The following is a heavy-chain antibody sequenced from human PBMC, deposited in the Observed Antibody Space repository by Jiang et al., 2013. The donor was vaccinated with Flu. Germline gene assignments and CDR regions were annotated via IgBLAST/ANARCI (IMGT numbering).Heavy chain of an antibody. CDR1: GFTVSSNY. Sequence: QLVESGGGLIQPGGSLRLSCAASGFTVSSNYMSWVRQAPGKGLEWVSVIYSGGSTYYADSVKGRFTISRDNSKNTLYLQMNSLRAEDTAVYYCARTAVDTAMVNPPVGDYWGQGTLVTVSS. CDR2: IYSGGST. CDR3: ARTAVDTAMVNPPVGDY. J-gene: IGHJ4*02. V-gene: IGHV3-53*01. D-gene: IGHD5-18*01.